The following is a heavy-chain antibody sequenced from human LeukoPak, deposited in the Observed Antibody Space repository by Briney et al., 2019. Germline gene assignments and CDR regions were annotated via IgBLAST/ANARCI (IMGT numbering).Heavy chain of an antibody. CDR2: ISYDGSNK. Sequence: GGSLRLSCAASGFTFSSYAMHWVRQAPGKGLDRVAVISYDGSNKYYADSVKGRFTISRDNSKNTLYLQMNSLRAEDTAVYYCARDLGSGYYFDYWGQGTLVTVSS. V-gene: IGHV3-30-3*01. D-gene: IGHD5-12*01. J-gene: IGHJ4*02. CDR1: GFTFSSYA. CDR3: ARDLGSGYYFDY.